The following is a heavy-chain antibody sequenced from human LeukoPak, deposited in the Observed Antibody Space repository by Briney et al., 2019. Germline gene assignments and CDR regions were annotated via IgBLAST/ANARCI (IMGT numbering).Heavy chain of an antibody. CDR2: IYPADSET. CDR1: GYAFASYW. CDR3: ARCQVGWPWGMDV. Sequence: GESLKISCRVSGYAFASYWIGWVRQVPGKGLEWMGIIYPADSETKSSPSFQGQVTFSADKSISTAYLQWSSLKASDTAMYYCARCQVGWPWGMDVWGQGTTVTVSS. V-gene: IGHV5-51*01. J-gene: IGHJ6*02. D-gene: IGHD1-26*01.